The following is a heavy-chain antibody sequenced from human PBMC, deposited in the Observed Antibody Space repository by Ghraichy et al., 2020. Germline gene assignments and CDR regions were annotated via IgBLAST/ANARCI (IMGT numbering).Heavy chain of an antibody. CDR2: ISSSSRTI. D-gene: IGHD2-21*02. J-gene: IGHJ6*02. V-gene: IGHV3-48*02. CDR3: ARDQVTTDYYYGMDV. CDR1: GFSFSNYS. Sequence: GDLRLSCAASGFSFSNYSMGWVRQAPGKGLEWVSYISSSSRTIYYADSVKGRFTISRDNARNSLYLQMNSLRDEDTAVYYCARDQVTTDYYYGMDVWGQGTTVTVSS.